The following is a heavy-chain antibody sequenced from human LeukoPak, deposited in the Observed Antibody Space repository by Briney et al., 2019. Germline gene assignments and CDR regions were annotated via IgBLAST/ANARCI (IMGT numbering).Heavy chain of an antibody. CDR2: IYHSGST. J-gene: IGHJ3*02. CDR1: GGSISSSSYY. D-gene: IGHD3-9*01. CDR3: ASSRYFDWSNFDI. V-gene: IGHV4-39*07. Sequence: SETLSLTCTVSGGSISSSSYYWGWIRQPPGKGLEWIGYIYHSGSTYYNPSLKSRVTISVDRSKNQFSLKLSSVTAADTAVYYCASSRYFDWSNFDIWGQGTTVTVSS.